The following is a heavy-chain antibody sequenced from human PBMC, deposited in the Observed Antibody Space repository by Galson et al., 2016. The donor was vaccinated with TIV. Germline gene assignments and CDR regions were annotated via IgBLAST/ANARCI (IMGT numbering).Heavy chain of an antibody. CDR3: SRGNWNYGMGGAMDV. Sequence: CAISGDSVSANTAAWNWVRQSPSRGLEWLGRTYYTSKWNTDYPVSVKGRIIIRPDTSMNQVSLQLSSVIPDDTAVYYCSRGNWNYGMGGAMDVWGQGTTVTVSS. V-gene: IGHV6-1*01. D-gene: IGHD1-7*01. J-gene: IGHJ6*02. CDR1: GDSVSANTAA. CDR2: TYYTSKWNT.